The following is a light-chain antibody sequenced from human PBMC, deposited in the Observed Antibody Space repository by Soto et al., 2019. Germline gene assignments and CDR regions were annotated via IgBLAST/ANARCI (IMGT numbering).Light chain of an antibody. CDR3: QQSYSNPPT. Sequence: DIQMTQSPSSLSASVGDRVTITCRASQSISSYLNWYQQKPGKAPKLLIYAASSLQSGVPSRFSGSGSGTEFTLTISSLQPEDFATYYCQQSYSNPPTFGQGTKVDIK. CDR2: AAS. V-gene: IGKV1-39*01. CDR1: QSISSY. J-gene: IGKJ1*01.